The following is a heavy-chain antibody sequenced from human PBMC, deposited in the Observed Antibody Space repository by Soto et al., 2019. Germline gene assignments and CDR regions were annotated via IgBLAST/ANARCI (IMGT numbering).Heavy chain of an antibody. J-gene: IGHJ4*02. V-gene: IGHV1-3*01. CDR1: GYIFISYP. D-gene: IGHD1-1*01. CDR3: ARNEDY. CDR2: IDAANGKT. Sequence: QVHLVQSGAEVKHPGASVKVSCRAAGYIFISYPIHWVRQAPGLGLEWMGWIDAANGKTRYSQKFQDRVTLSRDTPASTAYMELSSLTSEDTAVYYCARNEDYWGQGTLVTVSS.